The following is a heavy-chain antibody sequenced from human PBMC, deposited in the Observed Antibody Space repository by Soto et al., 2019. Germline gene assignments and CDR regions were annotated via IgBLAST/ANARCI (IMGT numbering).Heavy chain of an antibody. CDR3: ARDQRVRGEYAFDI. D-gene: IGHD3-10*01. V-gene: IGHV3-33*01. Sequence: QVQLVESGGGVVQPGRSLRLSCAASGFTFSSYGMHWVRQAPGKGLEWVAVIWYDGSNKYYADSVKGRFTISRDNSKNTLYLQMNRLRAEDTAVYYCARDQRVRGEYAFDIWGQGTMVTVSS. J-gene: IGHJ3*02. CDR1: GFTFSSYG. CDR2: IWYDGSNK.